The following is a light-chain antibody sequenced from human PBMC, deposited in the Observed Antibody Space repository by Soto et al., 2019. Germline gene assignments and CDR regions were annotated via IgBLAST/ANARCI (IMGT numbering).Light chain of an antibody. CDR2: DVN. CDR3: CSYAGSYSVL. Sequence: QSALTQPRSVSGSPGQSVAISCTGSSGDVGAYNYVSWYQHHPDKAPKLIIYDVNKRPSGVPDRFSGSKSGNTASLTISGLQAEDEADYYCCSYAGSYSVLFGGGTKVTVL. V-gene: IGLV2-11*01. CDR1: SGDVGAYNY. J-gene: IGLJ2*01.